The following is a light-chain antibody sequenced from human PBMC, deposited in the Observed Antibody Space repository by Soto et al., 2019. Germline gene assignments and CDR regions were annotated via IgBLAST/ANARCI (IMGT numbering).Light chain of an antibody. V-gene: IGKV3-15*01. CDR1: QGVRTN. CDR2: SAS. J-gene: IGKJ2*01. CDR3: QQYDTWPVA. Sequence: VVTQSPVTLSVSPGERATLSCRASQGVRTNVAWYQQKPGQAPRLLIYSASTRAPGVPARVGGSGSGTEFTLTISNLQSEDFAVYYCQQYDTWPVAFGQGTKLEIK.